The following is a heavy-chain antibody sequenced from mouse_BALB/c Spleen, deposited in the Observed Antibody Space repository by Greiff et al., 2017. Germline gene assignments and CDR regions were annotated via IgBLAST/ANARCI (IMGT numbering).Heavy chain of an antibody. CDR2: INPYNDGT. D-gene: IGHD2-4*01. Sequence: VQLKQSGPELVKPGASVKMSCKASGYTFTSYVMHWVKQKPGQGLEWIGYINPYNDGTKYNEKFKGKATLTSDKSSSTAYMELSSLTSEDSAVYYCARNEITTGAWFAYWGQGTLVTVSA. J-gene: IGHJ3*01. CDR3: ARNEITTGAWFAY. CDR1: GYTFTSYV. V-gene: IGHV1-14*01.